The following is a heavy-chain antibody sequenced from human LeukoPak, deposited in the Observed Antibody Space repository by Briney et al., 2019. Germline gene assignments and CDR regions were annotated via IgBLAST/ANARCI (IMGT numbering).Heavy chain of an antibody. CDR1: GITFSSYW. CDR3: ARDKIVGATHLDY. Sequence: PGGSLRLSCAGSGITFSSYWMNWVRQTPGKGLEWVATMNHDGSEKYYVDSVKGRFTISRDNAKNSLYLQMNSLRAEDTAVYYCARDKIVGATHLDYWGQGTLVTVSS. V-gene: IGHV3-7*01. J-gene: IGHJ4*02. D-gene: IGHD1-26*01. CDR2: MNHDGSEK.